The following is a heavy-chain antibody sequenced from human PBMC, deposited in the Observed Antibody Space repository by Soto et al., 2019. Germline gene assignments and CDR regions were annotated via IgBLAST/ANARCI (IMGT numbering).Heavy chain of an antibody. Sequence: PGGSLRLSCAASGFKFDDYTMHWVRQTPGRGLEWVSSISWSSVNLDYRDSVKGRFTISRDNAKNALYLQMNSLRVEDTALYYYVKGLNIDYNSGWLYLDYWGQGTVVTVSS. J-gene: IGHJ4*02. CDR2: ISWSSVNL. CDR3: VKGLNIDYNSGWLYLDY. CDR1: GFKFDDYT. V-gene: IGHV3-9*01. D-gene: IGHD6-19*01.